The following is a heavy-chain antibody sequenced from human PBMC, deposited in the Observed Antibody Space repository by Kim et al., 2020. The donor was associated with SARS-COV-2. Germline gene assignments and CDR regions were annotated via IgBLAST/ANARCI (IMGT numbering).Heavy chain of an antibody. D-gene: IGHD6-19*01. J-gene: IGHJ4*02. CDR3: VRGEQWIFDY. Sequence: GGSLRLSCAASGFPFSTHAMQWVRQAPGKGLEWVAVILADGSNDDYGDSVKGRFTISRDNSKNTVYLEMNSLRVDDMAVYYCVRGEQWIFDYWGQGTLVTVSS. CDR1: GFPFSTHA. CDR2: ILADGSND. V-gene: IGHV3-33*01.